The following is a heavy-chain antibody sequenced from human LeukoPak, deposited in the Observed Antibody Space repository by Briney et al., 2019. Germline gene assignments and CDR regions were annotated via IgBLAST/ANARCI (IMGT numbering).Heavy chain of an antibody. V-gene: IGHV5-51*01. Sequence: GESLKISCKGSGYSFTSYWIGWVRQMPGKGLEWMGLIYPRDSDIRYSPSFQGQVTISVDKSINTTYLQWSSLKASDTGMYFCARRGSFGQLAAFDYWGRGILVTVSS. CDR1: GYSFTSYW. J-gene: IGHJ4*02. CDR3: ARRGSFGQLAAFDY. D-gene: IGHD3-10*01. CDR2: IYPRDSDI.